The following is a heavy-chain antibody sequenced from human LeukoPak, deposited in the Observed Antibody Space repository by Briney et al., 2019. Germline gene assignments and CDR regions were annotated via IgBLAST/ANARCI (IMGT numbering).Heavy chain of an antibody. CDR3: AREEYCSGGSCYPRHHFDH. Sequence: ASVKVSCKASGGTFSSYIITWVRQAPGQGLEWMGGINPIFGTASYAQKFRGRVTFTTDESTSTAYMELTSPKAEDTAVYYCAREEYCSGGSCYPRHHFDHWGQGTLVTVSS. CDR2: INPIFGTA. J-gene: IGHJ4*02. D-gene: IGHD2-15*01. V-gene: IGHV1-69*05. CDR1: GGTFSSYI.